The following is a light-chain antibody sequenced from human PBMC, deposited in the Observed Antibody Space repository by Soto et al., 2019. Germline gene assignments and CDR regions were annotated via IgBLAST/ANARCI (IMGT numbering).Light chain of an antibody. Sequence: DTQLTQSPSFLSASVGDIVTIACRASQDVSRSVGWYQQKPGTAPKLLISAASTLNSGVPSRYSGSGSGTDFTRTISSLQPEDFATYYCQQLWTYPLTFGGGTKVEI. CDR1: QDVSRS. CDR2: AAS. CDR3: QQLWTYPLT. V-gene: IGKV1-9*01. J-gene: IGKJ4*01.